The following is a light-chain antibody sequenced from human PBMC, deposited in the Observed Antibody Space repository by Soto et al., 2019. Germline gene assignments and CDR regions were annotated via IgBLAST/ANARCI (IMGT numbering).Light chain of an antibody. CDR1: SSNIGSNT. J-gene: IGLJ2*01. V-gene: IGLV1-44*01. Sequence: QSVLTQPPSASGTPGQRVTISCSGSSSNIGSNTVNWYQQLPGTAPKLLIYSNNQRPSGVPDRFSGSKSGTSASLAISGLQSEDEADYSCGAWDDSLNGVVFGGGTKLTVL. CDR3: GAWDDSLNGVV. CDR2: SNN.